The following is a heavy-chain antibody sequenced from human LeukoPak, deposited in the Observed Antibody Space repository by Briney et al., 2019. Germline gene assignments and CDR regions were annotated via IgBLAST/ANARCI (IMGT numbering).Heavy chain of an antibody. CDR1: GFTLSNHW. CDR2: VNRDGSET. V-gene: IGHV3-7*03. Sequence: PGGSLRLSCAASGFTLSNHWMTWVRQVPGRGPEWVANVNRDGSETYYLDSVKGRFTISKDNAKNSLYLQMNSLRAEDTALYHCARNNGMDVCGQGTTVIVSS. CDR3: ARNNGMDV. D-gene: IGHD2-8*01. J-gene: IGHJ6*02.